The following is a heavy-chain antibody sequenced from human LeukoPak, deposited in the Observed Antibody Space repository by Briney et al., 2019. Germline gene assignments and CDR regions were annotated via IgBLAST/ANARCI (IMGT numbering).Heavy chain of an antibody. J-gene: IGHJ4*02. V-gene: IGHV3-23*01. CDR2: IINSGGST. CDR3: AKDIYGDYGGLDY. CDR1: GFTFRTYA. D-gene: IGHD4-17*01. Sequence: GGSLRLFCAASGFTFRTYAMNWVRQAPGKGLEWVSTIINSGGSTYYADSVKGRFTISRDNSKNTLYLQMNSLIAEDTAVYYCAKDIYGDYGGLDYWGQGTLVTVSS.